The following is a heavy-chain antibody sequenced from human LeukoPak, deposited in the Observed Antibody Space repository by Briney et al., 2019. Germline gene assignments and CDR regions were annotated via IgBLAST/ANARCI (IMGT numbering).Heavy chain of an antibody. CDR2: IYYSGST. Sequence: SETLSLTCTVSGGSISSGDYSWSWIRQPPGKGLEWIGSIYYSGSTYYNPSLKSRVTISVDTSKNQFSLKLSSVTAADTAVYYCARFVVGATNYFDYWGQGTLVTVSS. CDR1: GGSISSGDYS. CDR3: ARFVVGATNYFDY. D-gene: IGHD1-26*01. V-gene: IGHV4-39*07. J-gene: IGHJ4*02.